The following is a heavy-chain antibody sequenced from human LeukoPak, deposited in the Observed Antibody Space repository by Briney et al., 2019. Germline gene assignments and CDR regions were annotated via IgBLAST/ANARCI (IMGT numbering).Heavy chain of an antibody. CDR1: GYSFTRKW. CDR3: ARFRNYYDSSGYLNY. CDR2: IFPGDSDT. Sequence: GESLKISCKGSGYSFTRKWIGWVRQMPGKGLEWMAFIFPGDSDTRYSPSFQGQVTISADKSINTAYLQWSSLKASDTAMYYCARFRNYYDSSGYLNYWGQGTLVTVSS. J-gene: IGHJ4*02. D-gene: IGHD3-22*01. V-gene: IGHV5-51*01.